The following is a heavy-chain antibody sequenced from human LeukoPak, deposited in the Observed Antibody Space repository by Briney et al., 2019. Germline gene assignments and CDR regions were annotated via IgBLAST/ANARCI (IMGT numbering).Heavy chain of an antibody. V-gene: IGHV4-34*01. CDR2: LNHSGST. Sequence: SETLSHTRAVYGGSLSGYYLSWIRQPPRKGLEWIGQLNHSGSTNFYPSVKGRLTISVDSCKKHFSLELSSVTAADTAVYYCAGRPVGYCSSTSCFPWSLDYWGGGTLVSVSS. CDR1: GGSLSGYY. J-gene: IGHJ4*02. CDR3: AGRPVGYCSSTSCFPWSLDY. D-gene: IGHD2-2*03.